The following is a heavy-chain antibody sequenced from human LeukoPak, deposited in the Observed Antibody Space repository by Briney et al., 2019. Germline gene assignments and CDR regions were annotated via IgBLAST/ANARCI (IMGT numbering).Heavy chain of an antibody. CDR1: EFTFSGYW. Sequence: PGGSLRLSCAASEFTFSGYWMNWVRQAPGKGLEWISSIGKTSRDMYYADSVRGRFTISRDNAKNSLFLLMNSLRVEDTSVYYCVRGDNRDYWGQGTLVTVSS. J-gene: IGHJ4*02. V-gene: IGHV3-21*01. CDR3: VRGDNRDY. D-gene: IGHD1-14*01. CDR2: IGKTSRDM.